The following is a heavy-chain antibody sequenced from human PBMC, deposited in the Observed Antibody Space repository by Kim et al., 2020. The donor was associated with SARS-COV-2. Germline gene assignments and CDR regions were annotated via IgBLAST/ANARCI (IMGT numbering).Heavy chain of an antibody. D-gene: IGHD1-1*01. CDR3: TKAQLATIVGAFDY. J-gene: IGHJ4*02. V-gene: IGHV3-43*01. Sequence: ADSVKGRFTISRDNSKNSLYLQMNSLTIEDTALYYCTKAQLATIVGAFDYWGQGTLVTVSS.